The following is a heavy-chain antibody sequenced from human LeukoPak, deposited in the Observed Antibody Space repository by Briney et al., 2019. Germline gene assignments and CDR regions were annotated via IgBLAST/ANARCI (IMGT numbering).Heavy chain of an antibody. Sequence: SETLSLTCTVSGGSISYFYWTWIRQSPGKGLEWIGYINNSGSTKYNPSPKSRATILLDTSKTQFSLGLTSVTAADTALYYCARASYTSGWMPFDYWGQGTLVTVSS. CDR2: INNSGST. V-gene: IGHV4-59*01. CDR1: GGSISYFY. CDR3: ARASYTSGWMPFDY. D-gene: IGHD6-19*01. J-gene: IGHJ4*02.